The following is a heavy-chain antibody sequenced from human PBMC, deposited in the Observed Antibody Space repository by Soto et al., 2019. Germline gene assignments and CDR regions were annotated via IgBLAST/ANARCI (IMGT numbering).Heavy chain of an antibody. CDR2: IYYSGST. CDR1: GGSISSYY. J-gene: IGHJ5*02. CDR3: ARGLTIFGVVEGFDP. Sequence: SETLSLTCTVSGGSISSYYWSWIRQPPGKGLEWIGYIYYSGSTNYNPSLKSRVTISVDTSKNQFSLKLSSVTAADTAVYYCARGLTIFGVVEGFDPWGQGTLVTVSS. D-gene: IGHD3-3*01. V-gene: IGHV4-59*08.